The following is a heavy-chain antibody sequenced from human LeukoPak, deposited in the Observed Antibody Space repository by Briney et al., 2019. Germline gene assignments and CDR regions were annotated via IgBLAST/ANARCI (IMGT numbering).Heavy chain of an antibody. CDR2: ISGTGGST. CDR3: ARVLRPVGLTPYYFDY. J-gene: IGHJ4*02. Sequence: GGSLRLSCAASGFTFSTYAMTWVRQAPGKGLEWVSLISGTGGSTYYADSVKGRFTISRDNAKNSLYLQMNSLRAEDTAVYYCARVLRPVGLTPYYFDYWGQGTLVTVSS. CDR1: GFTFSTYA. D-gene: IGHD2-15*01. V-gene: IGHV3-23*01.